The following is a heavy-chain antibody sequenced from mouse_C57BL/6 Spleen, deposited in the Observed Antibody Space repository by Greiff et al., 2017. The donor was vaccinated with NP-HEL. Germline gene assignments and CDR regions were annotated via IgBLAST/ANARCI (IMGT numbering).Heavy chain of an antibody. CDR2: ISDGGSYT. Sequence: EVKVVESGGGLVKPGGSLKLSCAASGFTFSSYAMSWVRQTPEKRLEWVATISDGGSYTYYPDNVKGRFTISRDNAKNNLYLQMSHLKSEDTAMYYCARRGTVVAYYAMDYWGQGTSVTVSS. J-gene: IGHJ4*01. CDR1: GFTFSSYA. CDR3: ARRGTVVAYYAMDY. V-gene: IGHV5-4*03. D-gene: IGHD1-1*01.